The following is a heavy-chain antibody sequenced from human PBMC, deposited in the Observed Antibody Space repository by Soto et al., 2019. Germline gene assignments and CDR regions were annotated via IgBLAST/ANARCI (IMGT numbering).Heavy chain of an antibody. D-gene: IGHD5-18*01. Sequence: PGGSLRLSCAASGFTFSSYAMHWVRQAPGKGLEWVAVISYDGSNKYYADSVKGRFTISRDNSKNTLYLQMNSLRAEDTAVYYCAIGYSYGFLPRSGNAFDIWGQGTMVTVSS. CDR2: ISYDGSNK. CDR3: AIGYSYGFLPRSGNAFDI. J-gene: IGHJ3*02. V-gene: IGHV3-30-3*01. CDR1: GFTFSSYA.